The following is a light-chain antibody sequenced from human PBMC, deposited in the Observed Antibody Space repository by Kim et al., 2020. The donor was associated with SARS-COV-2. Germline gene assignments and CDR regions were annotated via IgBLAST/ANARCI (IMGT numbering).Light chain of an antibody. Sequence: DIQMTQSPSSLSASVGDRVTITCRASQSISSSLNWYQQRPGKAPNLLIYDASSLLSGVPSRFSGTGSGTEYTLTISSLQPEDFATYYCQQSYSTLLTFGGGTKVDIK. J-gene: IGKJ4*01. CDR1: QSISSS. CDR3: QQSYSTLLT. V-gene: IGKV1-39*01. CDR2: DAS.